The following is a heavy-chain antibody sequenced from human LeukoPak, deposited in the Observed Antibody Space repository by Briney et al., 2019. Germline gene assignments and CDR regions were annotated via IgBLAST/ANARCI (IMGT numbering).Heavy chain of an antibody. CDR3: AKDNRRHYTSGPNPDSLH. CDR1: GFIFNNYA. CDR2: IRWDSGSI. J-gene: IGHJ4*02. Sequence: GGSLSLSCAGSGFIFNNYAMHWVRHPPGKGLEWVSGIRWDSGSIDYADSVKGRFTISRDNAKNSLYLQMNSLRVEDTAFYYCAKDNRRHYTSGPNPDSLHWGQGALVTVSS. D-gene: IGHD6-19*01. V-gene: IGHV3-9*01.